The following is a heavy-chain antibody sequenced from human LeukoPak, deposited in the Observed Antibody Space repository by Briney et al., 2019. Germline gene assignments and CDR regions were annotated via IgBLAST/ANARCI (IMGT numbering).Heavy chain of an antibody. D-gene: IGHD3-22*01. Sequence: GGSLRLSCAASGFTFSSYGMHWVRQAPGKGLEWVAVIWYDGSNKYYADSVKGRLTISRDNSKNTLYLQMNSLRAEDTAVYYCAKDRDSGYGAFDIWGQGTMVTVSS. CDR3: AKDRDSGYGAFDI. CDR1: GFTFSSYG. CDR2: IWYDGSNK. V-gene: IGHV3-33*06. J-gene: IGHJ3*02.